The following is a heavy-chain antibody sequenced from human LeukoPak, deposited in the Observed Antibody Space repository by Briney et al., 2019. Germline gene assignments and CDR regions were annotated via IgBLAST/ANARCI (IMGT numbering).Heavy chain of an antibody. CDR3: AKGRKWELLPLHFDY. J-gene: IGHJ4*02. CDR1: GFIFSDYY. CDR2: ISSSSSSYT. V-gene: IGHV3-11*05. D-gene: IGHD1-26*01. Sequence: GGSLRLSCAASGFIFSDYYMSWIRQAPGKGLEWVSYISSSSSSYTNYADSVKGRFTISRDNAKNSLYLQMNSLRAEDTAVYYCAKGRKWELLPLHFDYWGQGTLVTVSS.